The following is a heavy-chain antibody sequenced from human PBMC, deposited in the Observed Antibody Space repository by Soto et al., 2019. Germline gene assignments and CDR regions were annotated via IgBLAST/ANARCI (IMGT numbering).Heavy chain of an antibody. D-gene: IGHD3-22*01. CDR2: MNPNSGNT. Sequence: GASVKVSCKASGYTFTSYDINWVRQATGQGLEWMGWMNPNSGNTGYAQKFQGRVTMTRNTSISTAYMELSSLRSEDTAVYYCARGRRDYDSILFSDYYYYYGMDVWGQGTTVTVSS. CDR1: GYTFTSYD. J-gene: IGHJ6*02. CDR3: ARGRRDYDSILFSDYYYYYGMDV. V-gene: IGHV1-8*01.